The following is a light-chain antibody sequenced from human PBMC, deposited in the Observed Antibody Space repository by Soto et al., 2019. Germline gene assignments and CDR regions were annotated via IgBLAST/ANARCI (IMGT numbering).Light chain of an antibody. CDR2: GAS. J-gene: IGKJ4*01. Sequence: EIVLTQSPGTLSLSPGERATLSCRASQSVSSSALAWYQQKPGQAPRLLIYGASSRAPAIPDRFSGSGSGTDFTLTISRLEPEDFAVYYCQQYVISPLTVGGGTKVEIK. CDR3: QQYVISPLT. V-gene: IGKV3-20*01. CDR1: QSVSSSA.